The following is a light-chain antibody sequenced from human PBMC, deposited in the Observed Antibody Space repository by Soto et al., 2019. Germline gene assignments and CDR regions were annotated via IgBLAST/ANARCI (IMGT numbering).Light chain of an antibody. CDR1: SSDIGGYNY. CDR2: GVT. J-gene: IGLJ2*01. V-gene: IGLV2-8*01. CDR3: TSYAGSNNFWV. Sequence: QSALTQPPSASGSPGQSVTISCTGTSSDIGGYNYVSWYQQYPGKAPKLMIYGVTKRPSGVPDSFSGARYDNTASLTVAGRQPEDEADYYCTSYAGSNNFWVFGGGTKLTVL.